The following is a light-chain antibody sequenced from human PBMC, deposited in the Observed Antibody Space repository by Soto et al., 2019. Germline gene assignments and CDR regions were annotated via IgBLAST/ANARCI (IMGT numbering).Light chain of an antibody. V-gene: IGKV3-11*01. CDR2: DAS. CDR3: QHRTKWPLT. Sequence: EIVLTQSPGTLSLSPGERSTLSCSSSQSVSSYLAWYQQKPGQAPRLLIYDASNRATGVPARFSGSGSGTDFTLTIDNVEPEDSAVYFCQHRTKWPLTFGGGTKVDIK. J-gene: IGKJ4*01. CDR1: QSVSSY.